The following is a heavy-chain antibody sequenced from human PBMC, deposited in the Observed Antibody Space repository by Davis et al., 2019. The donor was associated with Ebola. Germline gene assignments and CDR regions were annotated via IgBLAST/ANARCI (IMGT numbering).Heavy chain of an antibody. CDR2: RGGSADT. J-gene: IGHJ3*01. Sequence: GGSLRLSCAASGFAFSSYVMSWVRGAPGKVLEWVATRGGSADTYYADSVKGRFTISRDNSKNTLHLQMNSLRVEDTAIYYCAKDTSNVWFDVWGQGTMVTVSS. CDR1: GFAFSSYV. CDR3: AKDTSNVWFDV. V-gene: IGHV3-23*01. D-gene: IGHD6-19*01.